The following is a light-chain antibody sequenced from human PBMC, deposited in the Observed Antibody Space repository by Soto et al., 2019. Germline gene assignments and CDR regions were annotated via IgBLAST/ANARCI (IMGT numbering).Light chain of an antibody. V-gene: IGKV3D-7*01. CDR2: GAS. CDR3: QHDYNLLT. Sequence: MTQSPSTVSGSVGDTVPLSGRASQTVSSSSLTWCQQKPGQAPGLLIYGASTRATAIPARFSGSGSGTDFTLTVSSLQPEDFAVYYCQHDYNLLTFGGGTKVDI. J-gene: IGKJ4*01. CDR1: QTVSSSS.